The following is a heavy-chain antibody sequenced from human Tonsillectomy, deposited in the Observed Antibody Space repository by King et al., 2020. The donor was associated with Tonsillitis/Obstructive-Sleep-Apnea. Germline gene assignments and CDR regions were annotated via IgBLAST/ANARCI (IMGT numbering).Heavy chain of an antibody. V-gene: IGHV3-30*01. CDR1: GFTFSNYA. D-gene: IGHD2-15*01. Sequence: VQLVESGGGVVQPGRSLRLSCSASGFTFSNYAMHWVRQAPGKGLKWVAVISYDGTNEYYAGSVKGRFTISRDNSKNTLYLQMNSLRAEDTAVYYCARAGDIVVVVAATDYWGQGTLVTVSS. J-gene: IGHJ4*02. CDR2: ISYDGTNE. CDR3: ARAGDIVVVVAATDY.